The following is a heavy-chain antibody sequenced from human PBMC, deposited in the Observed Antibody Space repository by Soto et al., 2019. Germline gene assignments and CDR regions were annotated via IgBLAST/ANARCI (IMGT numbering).Heavy chain of an antibody. D-gene: IGHD1-26*01. CDR2: ISYDGSNK. CDR3: ARVYSGSYYPWFDP. J-gene: IGHJ5*02. CDR1: GFTFSSYA. Sequence: GGSLRLSCAASGFTFSSYAMHWVRQAPGKGLEWVAVISYDGSNKYYADSVKGRFTISRDNSKNTLYLQMNSLRAEDTAVYYCARVYSGSYYPWFDPWGQGTLVTVSS. V-gene: IGHV3-30-3*01.